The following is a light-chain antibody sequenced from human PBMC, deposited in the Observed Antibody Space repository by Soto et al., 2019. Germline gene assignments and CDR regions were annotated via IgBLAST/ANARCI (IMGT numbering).Light chain of an antibody. J-gene: IGKJ1*01. CDR2: DAS. V-gene: IGKV1-5*01. CDR3: QQYNSYSRT. CDR1: QSISSW. Sequence: DSQITQTTSTLSASVGDRVTITCRASQSISSWLAWYQQKPGKAPKLLIYDASSLESGVPSRFSGSGSGTEFTLTISSLQPDDFATYYCQQYNSYSRTFGQGTKVDIK.